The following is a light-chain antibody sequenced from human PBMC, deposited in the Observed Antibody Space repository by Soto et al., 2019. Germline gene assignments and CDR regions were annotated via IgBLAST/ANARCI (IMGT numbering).Light chain of an antibody. J-gene: IGLJ2*01. CDR2: DVS. V-gene: IGLV2-14*01. CDR1: SSDVGRYNY. Sequence: QSALTQPASVSGSPGQSITISCTGTSSDVGRYNYVSWYQQHPGKAPKLMIFDVSNRPSGVSNRFSGSKSGNTASLTISGXXAEDEADYYCSSYTGSRAPLVFGGGTKLTV. CDR3: SSYTGSRAPLV.